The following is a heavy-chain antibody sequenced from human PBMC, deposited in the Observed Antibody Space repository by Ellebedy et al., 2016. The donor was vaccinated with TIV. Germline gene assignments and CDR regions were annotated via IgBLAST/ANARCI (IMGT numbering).Heavy chain of an antibody. CDR3: ARGRYCTGGSCYHDY. J-gene: IGHJ4*02. CDR2: LNTDTWNP. D-gene: IGHD2-15*01. Sequence: ASVKVSCKASGYTFTSYAMKWVRQAPGQGLEWMGWLNTDTWNPTYAQGFTGRFVFTLDSSVSTAYLQIYSLKAEDTAVYYCARGRYCTGGSCYHDYWGQGTLVTVSS. CDR1: GYTFTSYA. V-gene: IGHV7-4-1*01.